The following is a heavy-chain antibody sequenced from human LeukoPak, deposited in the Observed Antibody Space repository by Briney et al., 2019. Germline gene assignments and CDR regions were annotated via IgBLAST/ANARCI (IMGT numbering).Heavy chain of an antibody. V-gene: IGHV3-48*04. D-gene: IGHD4-17*01. CDR1: GFTFSRFS. CDR2: ISSSGSTI. CDR3: ARVQYGDYAGEDY. J-gene: IGHJ4*02. Sequence: GGSLRLSCAASGFTFSRFSMNWFRQGPGKGLEWISYISSSGSTIYYADSVKGRFTISRDNAKNALYLQMNSLRAEDPAVYYCARVQYGDYAGEDYWGQGTLVTVSS.